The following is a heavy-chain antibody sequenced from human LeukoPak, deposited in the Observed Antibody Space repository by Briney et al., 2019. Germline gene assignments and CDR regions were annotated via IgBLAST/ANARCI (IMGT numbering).Heavy chain of an antibody. CDR2: ISSSGSFI. CDR3: ARGYCSGGSCWAGYYYMDV. Sequence: GGSLRLSCAASGFTFSDYYMSWIRQAPGKGLEWVSYISSSGSFIYYADSVKGRFTISRDNAKNSLYLQMNSLRAEDTAVYYCARGYCSGGSCWAGYYYMDVWGKGTTVTVSS. CDR1: GFTFSDYY. V-gene: IGHV3-11*04. J-gene: IGHJ6*03. D-gene: IGHD2-15*01.